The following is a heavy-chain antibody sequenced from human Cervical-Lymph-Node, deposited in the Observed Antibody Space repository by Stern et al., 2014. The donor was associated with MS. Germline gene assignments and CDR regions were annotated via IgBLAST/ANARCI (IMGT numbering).Heavy chain of an antibody. D-gene: IGHD2-21*02. Sequence: EVQLVQSGGGLVQPGRSLRLSCAASGFTFGDYAMHWVRQTPGKGLDAVSGISWSSNNVAYADSVKGRFTISRDNAKNSLYLQMNSLRPEDTALYYCAKDLSDSDNYYGMDVWGRGTTVTVSS. J-gene: IGHJ6*02. V-gene: IGHV3-9*01. CDR3: AKDLSDSDNYYGMDV. CDR1: GFTFGDYA. CDR2: ISWSSNNV.